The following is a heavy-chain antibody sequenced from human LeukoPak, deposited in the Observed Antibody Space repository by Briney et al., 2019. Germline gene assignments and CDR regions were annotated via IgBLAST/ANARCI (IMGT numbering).Heavy chain of an antibody. CDR3: ARDFDIGVAVAANGFDP. D-gene: IGHD6-19*01. CDR2: ISSSSSYI. J-gene: IGHJ5*02. CDR1: GFTFSSCS. V-gene: IGHV3-21*01. Sequence: PGGSLRLSCAASGFTFSSCSMNWVRQAPGKGLEWVSSISSSSSYIYYADSVKGRFTISRDNAKNSLYLQMNSLRAEDTAVYYCARDFDIGVAVAANGFDPWGQGTLVTVSS.